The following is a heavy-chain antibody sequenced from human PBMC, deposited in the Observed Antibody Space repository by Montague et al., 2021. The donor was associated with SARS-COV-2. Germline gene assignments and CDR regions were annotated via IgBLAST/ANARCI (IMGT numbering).Heavy chain of an antibody. J-gene: IGHJ4*02. CDR3: ARIHIAAAGTGLDY. CDR1: GFSLSTSGMC. D-gene: IGHD6-13*01. CDR2: IGWDDDK. V-gene: IGHV2-70*11. Sequence: PALVKPTQTLTLTCTFSGFSLSTSGMCVSWIRQPPGKALEWLARIGWDDDKYYSTSLKTRLTISKDTSKNQVVLTMTNMDPVDTATYYCARIHIAAAGTGLDYWGQGTLVTVSS.